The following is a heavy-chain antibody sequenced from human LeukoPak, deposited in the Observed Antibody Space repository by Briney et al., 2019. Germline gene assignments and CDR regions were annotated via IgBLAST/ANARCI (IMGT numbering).Heavy chain of an antibody. D-gene: IGHD2-2*01. CDR3: ARDRRVVVVPASKSSPVWFDP. J-gene: IGHJ5*02. CDR1: GGSFSGYY. V-gene: IGHV4-34*01. CDR2: INHSGST. Sequence: SETLSLTCAVYGGSFSGYYWSWIRQPPGKGLEWIGEINHSGSTNYNPSLKSRVTISVGTSKNQFSLKLSSVTAADTAVYYCARDRRVVVVPASKSSPVWFDPWGQGTLVTVSS.